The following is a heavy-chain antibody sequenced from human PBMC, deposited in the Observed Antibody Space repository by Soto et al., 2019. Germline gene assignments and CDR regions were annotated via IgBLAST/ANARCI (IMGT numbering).Heavy chain of an antibody. J-gene: IGHJ4*02. CDR1: GFTFSNYW. D-gene: IGHD2-21*02. CDR2: VNSDESST. Sequence: VQLVASGGDLVQPGGSLRLSGAASGFTFSNYWMHWVRQGPGKGLVWVSRVNSDESSTSYADSVKGRFTISRDNAKNTLYLQMSSLRFEDTALYYCVCFECGRTAVVTAMEANGYWGQGTLVTVSS. CDR3: VCFECGRTAVVTAMEANGY. V-gene: IGHV3-74*01.